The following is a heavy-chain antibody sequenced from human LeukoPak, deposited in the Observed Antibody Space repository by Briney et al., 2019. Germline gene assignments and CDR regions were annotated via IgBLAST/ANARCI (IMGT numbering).Heavy chain of an antibody. Sequence: PSETLSLTCTVSGGSINRSYYYWGWIRQPPGKGLEWIGSIYYSGNTYYNPSLKSRVTISVDTSKNQFSLKLSSVTAADTAVYYCARHVVGVADYYDSSGYYYFDYWGQGTLVTVSS. CDR1: GGSINRSYYY. CDR2: IYYSGNT. V-gene: IGHV4-39*01. D-gene: IGHD3-22*01. J-gene: IGHJ4*02. CDR3: ARHVVGVADYYDSSGYYYFDY.